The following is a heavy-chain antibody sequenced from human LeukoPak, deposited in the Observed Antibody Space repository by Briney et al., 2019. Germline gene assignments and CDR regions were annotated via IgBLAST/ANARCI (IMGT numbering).Heavy chain of an antibody. V-gene: IGHV3-30*03. CDR2: ISYDGSTK. Sequence: GGSLRLSCVASGFTFDNYTVHWVRQAPGKGLEWVAVISYDGSTKSYADSLKGRFTISRDNSKSTVYLQMNSLRGEETGVYYCARGSGRRLLSSWFDPWGKGTLVTVSS. CDR3: ARGSGRRLLSSWFDP. J-gene: IGHJ5*02. CDR1: GFTFDNYT. D-gene: IGHD6-6*01.